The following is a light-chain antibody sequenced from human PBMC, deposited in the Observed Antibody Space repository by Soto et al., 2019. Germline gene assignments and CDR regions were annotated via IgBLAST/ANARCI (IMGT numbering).Light chain of an antibody. Sequence: DIVLTQSPDSLAVSLGERATINCKSSQSVLYSSNNKNYLAWYQQKPGQPPKLLIYWASTRESGVPDRFSGSGSGTDFTLTISSLQAKDVPVYSCQQYYTTPPATFGQGTKLEIK. V-gene: IGKV4-1*01. CDR2: WAS. J-gene: IGKJ2*01. CDR3: QQYYTTPPAT. CDR1: QSVLYSSNNKNY.